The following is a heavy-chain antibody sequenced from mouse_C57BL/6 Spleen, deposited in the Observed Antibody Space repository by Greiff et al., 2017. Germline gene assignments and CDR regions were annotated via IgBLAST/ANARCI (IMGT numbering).Heavy chain of an antibody. CDR2: ISSGSSTI. D-gene: IGHD2-10*02. J-gene: IGHJ4*01. CDR1: GFTFSDYG. V-gene: IGHV5-17*01. CDR3: ARVWYYAMDY. Sequence: EVKLEESGGGLVKPGGSLKLSCAASGFTFSDYGMHWVRQAPEKGLEWVAYISSGSSTIYYADTVKGRFTISRDNAKNTLFLQMTSLRSEDTAMYYCARVWYYAMDYWGQGTSVTVSS.